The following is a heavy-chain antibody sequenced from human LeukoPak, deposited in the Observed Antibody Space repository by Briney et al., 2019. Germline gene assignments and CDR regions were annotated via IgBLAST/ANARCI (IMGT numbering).Heavy chain of an antibody. J-gene: IGHJ5*02. CDR2: IYHSGST. V-gene: IGHV4-38-2*02. D-gene: IGHD1-20*01. Sequence: SETLSLTCTVSGYSISSGYYWGWMRQPPGKGLEWIGSIYHSGSTYYNPSLKSRVTISVDTSKNQFSLKLSSVTAADTAVYYCARDRRYNWNHNWFDPWGQGTLVTVSS. CDR1: GYSISSGYY. CDR3: ARDRRYNWNHNWFDP.